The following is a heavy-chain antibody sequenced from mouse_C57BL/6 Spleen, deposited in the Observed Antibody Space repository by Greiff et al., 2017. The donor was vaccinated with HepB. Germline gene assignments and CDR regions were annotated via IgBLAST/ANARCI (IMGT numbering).Heavy chain of an antibody. V-gene: IGHV1-50*01. Sequence: QVQLQQPGAEPVKPGASVKLSCKASGYTFTSYWMQWVKQRPGQGLEWIGEIDPSDSYTNYNQKFKGKATLTVDTSASTAYMQLSSRTAEDSAVYYCAISDSAGSWLADWGQGALVTVSA. J-gene: IGHJ3*01. D-gene: IGHD3-2*02. CDR2: IDPSDSYT. CDR1: GYTFTSYW. CDR3: AISDSAGSWLAD.